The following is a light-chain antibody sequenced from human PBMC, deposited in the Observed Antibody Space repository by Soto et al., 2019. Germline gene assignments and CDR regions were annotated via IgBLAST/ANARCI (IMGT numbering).Light chain of an antibody. CDR3: QQYNNWPPDT. V-gene: IGKV3-15*01. CDR1: QSVSSN. Sequence: EILMTQSPATLSVSPGERATLSCRASQSVSSNLAWYQQKPGQAPRLLIYGASTRATGIPARFSGSGSGTEFTLTISILQSEDFAVYYCQQYNNWPPDTFGQGTKLEIK. J-gene: IGKJ2*01. CDR2: GAS.